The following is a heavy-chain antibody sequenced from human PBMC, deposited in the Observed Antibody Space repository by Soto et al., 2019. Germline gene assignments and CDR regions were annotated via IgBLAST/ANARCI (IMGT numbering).Heavy chain of an antibody. CDR2: IAYDGSNK. D-gene: IGHD2-15*01. Sequence: QVQLEESGGGVGEPGTSLRLSCVSSGFTFSRYAMHWVRQAPGKGPEWVAIIAYDGSNKYYADPVKGRFTISRDNSKNTLSLQTNGLRVEDTAMNYCAKVPPEASWLANYFVCGGQGTLVTCSS. CDR1: GFTFSRYA. V-gene: IGHV3-30*04. CDR3: AKVPPEASWLANYFVC. J-gene: IGHJ4*02.